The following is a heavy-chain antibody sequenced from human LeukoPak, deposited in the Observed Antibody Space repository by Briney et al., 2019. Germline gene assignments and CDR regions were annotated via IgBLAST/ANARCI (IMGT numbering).Heavy chain of an antibody. Sequence: ASVKVSCKASGYTFTSYGISWVRQAPGQGLEWMGWISAYNGNTNYAQKFQGRVTMTRDTSISTAYMELSRLRSDDTAVYYCARGRVQLWRWFDPWGQGTLVTVSS. J-gene: IGHJ5*02. CDR1: GYTFTSYG. D-gene: IGHD5-18*01. V-gene: IGHV1-18*01. CDR3: ARGRVQLWRWFDP. CDR2: ISAYNGNT.